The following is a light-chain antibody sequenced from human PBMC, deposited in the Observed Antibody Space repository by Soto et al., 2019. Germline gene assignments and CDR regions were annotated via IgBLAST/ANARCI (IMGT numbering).Light chain of an antibody. CDR2: NVN. V-gene: IGLV2-14*03. CDR3: SSYTSSSTLV. Sequence: QSALTQPASVSGSPGQSITISCTGATSDVGGYNYVSWYQHHPGEALKLIIYNVNDRPSGVSDRFSASKSGNTASLTISGLQAEDEADYYCSSYTSSSTLVFGGGTKLTVL. J-gene: IGLJ2*01. CDR1: TSDVGGYNY.